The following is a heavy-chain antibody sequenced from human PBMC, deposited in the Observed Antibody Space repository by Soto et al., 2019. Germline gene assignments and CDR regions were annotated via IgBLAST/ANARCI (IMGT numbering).Heavy chain of an antibody. V-gene: IGHV1-2*02. D-gene: IGHD3-9*01. CDR2: ISPKSGAT. CDR1: GYTFIDYY. Sequence: ASVKVSCKDSGYTFIDYYMHWVRQAPGQGFEWLGRISPKSGATNYAQKFQGRVTMAWDTSLNTAYMELSSLISEDTAVYYCARPPGYISDWYYFDLWGKGTLGNVS. J-gene: IGHJ4*02. CDR3: ARPPGYISDWYYFDL.